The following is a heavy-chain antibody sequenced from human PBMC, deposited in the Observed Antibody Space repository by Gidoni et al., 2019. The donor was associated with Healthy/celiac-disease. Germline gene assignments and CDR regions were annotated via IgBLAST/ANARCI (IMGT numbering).Heavy chain of an antibody. V-gene: IGHV4-39*01. CDR1: GGSICSSSYY. D-gene: IGHD2-21*02. J-gene: IGHJ4*02. CDR2: IYYSGST. Sequence: HLPLQESGPGLVTPSETLSLTCTVSGGSICSSSYYWGWFRPPPGTGLEWIGSIYYSGSTYYNPSLKSRVTISVDTSKNQFSLKLSSVTAADTAVYYCARPLAYCGGDCSTEFDYWGQGTLVTVSS. CDR3: ARPLAYCGGDCSTEFDY.